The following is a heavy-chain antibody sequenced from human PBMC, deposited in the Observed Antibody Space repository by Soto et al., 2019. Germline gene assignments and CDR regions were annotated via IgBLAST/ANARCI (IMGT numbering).Heavy chain of an antibody. V-gene: IGHV1-3*01. Sequence: QVQLVQSGAEVKKPGASVTVSCKASGYTFTNFAMHWVRQAPGQRLEWMGWINAGNDDTKYSQKFQGRVTITRDTSASTADMELSSLRSEDTAVYFCTRGRLGGYESRYYMDVWGKGTTVTVAS. CDR1: GYTFTNFA. CDR2: INAGNDDT. CDR3: TRGRLGGYESRYYMDV. J-gene: IGHJ6*03. D-gene: IGHD5-12*01.